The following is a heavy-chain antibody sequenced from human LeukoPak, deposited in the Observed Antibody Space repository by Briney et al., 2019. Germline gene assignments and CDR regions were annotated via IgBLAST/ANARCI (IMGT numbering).Heavy chain of an antibody. CDR2: IKQDGSEK. V-gene: IGHV3-7*01. Sequence: GGSLRLSCAASGFTFSNYWMSWVRQAPGKGLEWVANIKQDGSEKYHVDSVKGRFTISRDNAKNSLYLQINSLRAEDTAVYYCARGGLRIAAAVWGQGTLVTVSS. CDR1: GFTFSNYW. J-gene: IGHJ4*02. CDR3: ARGGLRIAAAV. D-gene: IGHD6-13*01.